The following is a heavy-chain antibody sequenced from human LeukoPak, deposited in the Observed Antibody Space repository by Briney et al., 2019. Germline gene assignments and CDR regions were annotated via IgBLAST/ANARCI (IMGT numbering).Heavy chain of an antibody. Sequence: GGSLRLSCAASGLTFSNYAMSWVRQAPGKGLEWVANIKQDGSEKYYVDSVKGRFTISRDNAKNSLYLQMNSLRAEDTAVYYCASNGRGYSGYAFDPWGQGTLVTVSS. CDR2: IKQDGSEK. J-gene: IGHJ5*02. D-gene: IGHD5-12*01. V-gene: IGHV3-7*01. CDR1: GLTFSNYA. CDR3: ASNGRGYSGYAFDP.